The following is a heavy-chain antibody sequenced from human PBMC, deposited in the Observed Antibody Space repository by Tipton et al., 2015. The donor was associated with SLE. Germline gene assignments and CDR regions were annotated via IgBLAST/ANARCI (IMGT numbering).Heavy chain of an antibody. D-gene: IGHD3-16*01. V-gene: IGHV3-21*01. CDR3: SRGGVREKRDDR. J-gene: IGHJ2*01. CDR2: ISSDSNWI. Sequence: SLRLSCAASGFTLSSNSMNWVRQAPGKGLEWVSSISSDSNWIYSADSVKGRFTISRDNAENSLYLQMNNLRAEDTAVYFCSRGGVREKRDDRWGRGTLVTVSS. CDR1: GFTLSSNS.